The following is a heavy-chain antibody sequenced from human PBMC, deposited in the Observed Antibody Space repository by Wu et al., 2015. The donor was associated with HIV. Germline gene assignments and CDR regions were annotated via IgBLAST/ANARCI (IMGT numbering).Heavy chain of an antibody. V-gene: IGHV1-69*05. CDR3: VVAATVFESLDY. J-gene: IGHJ4*02. CDR2: IIPLYDVT. CDR1: GVALTSFA. Sequence: HVQLVQSGTEVKKPGSSVKVSCKASGVALTSFAFSWVRQAPGQGLEWMGGIIPLYDVTEYAQRFRDRITITTDESTSTAYLELNSLRSEDTAIYFCVVAATVFESLDYWGQGTPVTVSS. D-gene: IGHD1-1*01.